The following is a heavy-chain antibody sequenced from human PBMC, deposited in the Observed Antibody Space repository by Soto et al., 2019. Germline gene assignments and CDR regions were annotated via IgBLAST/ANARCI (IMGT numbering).Heavy chain of an antibody. J-gene: IGHJ4*02. CDR1: GFTFSSYG. D-gene: IGHD5-18*01. V-gene: IGHV3-30*18. CDR3: AKEQTQLWLLSALDY. CDR2: ISYDGSNK. Sequence: QVQMVESGGGVVQPGRSLRLSCAASGFTFSSYGMHWVRQAPGKGLEWVAVISYDGSNKYYADSVKGRFTISRDNSKNTLYLQMNSLRAEDTAVYYCAKEQTQLWLLSALDYWGQGTLVTVSS.